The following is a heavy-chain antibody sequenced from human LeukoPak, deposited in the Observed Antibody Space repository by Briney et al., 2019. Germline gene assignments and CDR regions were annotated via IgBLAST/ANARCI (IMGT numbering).Heavy chain of an antibody. D-gene: IGHD5-12*01. CDR1: GGSISSGGYY. CDR2: IYYCGST. CDR3: ARDPGGYSGYDVSWFDP. V-gene: IGHV4-31*03. J-gene: IGHJ5*02. Sequence: PSQTLSLTCTVSGGSISSGGYYWSWIRQHPGKGLEWIGYIYYCGSTYYNPSLKSRVTISVDTSKNQFSLKLSSVTAADTAVYYCARDPGGYSGYDVSWFDPWGQGTLVTVSS.